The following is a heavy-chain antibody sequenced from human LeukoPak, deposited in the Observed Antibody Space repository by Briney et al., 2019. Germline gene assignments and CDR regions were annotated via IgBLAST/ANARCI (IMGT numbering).Heavy chain of an antibody. D-gene: IGHD3-22*01. V-gene: IGHV3-23*01. CDR1: GFTFSSYA. CDR3: ASHSDYYDSSGYCFDY. CDR2: INGSGGST. J-gene: IGHJ4*02. Sequence: GGSLRLSCAASGFTFSSYAMSWVRQAPGKGLEWVSAINGSGGSTYYADSVKGRFTISRDNSKNTLYLQMNSLRAEDTAVYYCASHSDYYDSSGYCFDYWGQGTLVTVSS.